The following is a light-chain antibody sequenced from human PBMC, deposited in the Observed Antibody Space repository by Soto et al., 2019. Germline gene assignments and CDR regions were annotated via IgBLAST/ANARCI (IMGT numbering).Light chain of an antibody. CDR2: DAS. Sequence: EIVMTQSPAPLSVSPGEGATLSCRASQGIGDTLAWYQQKPGQAPRLLIYDASSRATGVPDRFSGSGSGTDFTLTISSLQPEDFATYYCQQSHIIPYSFGQGTKVDI. J-gene: IGKJ2*03. CDR1: QGIGDT. V-gene: IGKV3D-15*01. CDR3: QQSHIIPYS.